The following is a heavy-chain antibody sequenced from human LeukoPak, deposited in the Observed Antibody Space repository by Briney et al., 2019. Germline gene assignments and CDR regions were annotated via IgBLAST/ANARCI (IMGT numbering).Heavy chain of an antibody. CDR3: AMARNYGDGYFDY. CDR2: INPSGGST. Sequence: ASVKVSCKASGYTFTSYYIHWVRQAPGQGLEWMGIINPSGGSTSYAQKFQGGVTMTRDMSTSTVYMELSSLRSEDTAVYYCAMARNYGDGYFDYWGQGTLVTVSS. CDR1: GYTFTSYY. J-gene: IGHJ4*02. D-gene: IGHD4-17*01. V-gene: IGHV1-46*01.